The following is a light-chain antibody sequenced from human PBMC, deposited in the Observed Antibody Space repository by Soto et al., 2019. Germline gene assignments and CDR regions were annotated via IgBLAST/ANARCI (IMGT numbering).Light chain of an antibody. V-gene: IGKV1-6*01. CDR3: LQDYHYPWT. J-gene: IGKJ1*01. CDR1: QGIGSD. CDR2: VES. Sequence: AIQMTQSPSSLSASVGDRVTVTCRASQGIGSDLGWYQQKPGEVPKLLIYVESSLQSVAPSRFSGSGSGTDFTLTISSLQPEDFATYYCLQDYHYPWTFGQGTKVEIK.